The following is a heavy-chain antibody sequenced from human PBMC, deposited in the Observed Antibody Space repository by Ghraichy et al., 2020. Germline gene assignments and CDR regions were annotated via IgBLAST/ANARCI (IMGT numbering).Heavy chain of an antibody. CDR2: ISSSSSYI. CDR3: ARESRGSVDY. D-gene: IGHD3-10*01. J-gene: IGHJ4*02. CDR1: GFTFSSYT. Sequence: SCAASGFTFSSYTMNWVRQAPGKGLEWVSSISSSSSYIYYADSVEGRFTISRDNAKNSLYLQMNSLRAEDTAVYYCARESRGSVDYWGQGTLVTVSS. V-gene: IGHV3-21*01.